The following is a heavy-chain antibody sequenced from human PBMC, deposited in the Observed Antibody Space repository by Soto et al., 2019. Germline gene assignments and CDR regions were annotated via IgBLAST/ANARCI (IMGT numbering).Heavy chain of an antibody. CDR3: TRVDPGESSPFDY. D-gene: IGHD3-10*01. CDR1: GYTFVNNY. V-gene: IGHV1-46*03. J-gene: IGHJ4*02. Sequence: ASVKVSCKASGYTFVNNYMHWVRQAPGQGLEWMGIIDPVGRCRKYVQKFQGRVTMTRDTSTSTVYMELSSLRSEDTAVYYCTRVDPGESSPFDYWGQGTLVTVS. CDR2: IDPVGRCR.